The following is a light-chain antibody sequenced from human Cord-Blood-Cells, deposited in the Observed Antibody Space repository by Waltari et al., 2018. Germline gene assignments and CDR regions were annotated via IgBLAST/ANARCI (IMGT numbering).Light chain of an antibody. J-gene: IGLJ3*02. CDR1: SGSVSTSYY. V-gene: IGLV8-61*01. Sequence: QTVVTQEPSFSVSPGGTVTLTCGLSSGSVSTSYYPSCYQQTPGQAPRPLIYSTNTRSSGFPDRFAGSILGNKAALTITGAQADGESDYYCVLYMGSGIWVFGGGTKLTVL. CDR3: VLYMGSGIWV. CDR2: STN.